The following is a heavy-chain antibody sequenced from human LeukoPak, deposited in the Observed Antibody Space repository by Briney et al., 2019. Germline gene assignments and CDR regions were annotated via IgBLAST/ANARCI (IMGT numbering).Heavy chain of an antibody. CDR1: GGSISTYY. CDR2: IYYSGST. CDR3: ARAGRGSSGWHYFFDY. J-gene: IGHJ4*02. D-gene: IGHD6-19*01. Sequence: PSETLSLTCTVSGGSISTYYWSWIRQPPGKGLEWIGYIYYSGSTNYNPSLKSRVTISVDTSKKQFSLKLSSVTAADTAVYYCARAGRGSSGWHYFFDYWGQGTLVTVSS. V-gene: IGHV4-59*01.